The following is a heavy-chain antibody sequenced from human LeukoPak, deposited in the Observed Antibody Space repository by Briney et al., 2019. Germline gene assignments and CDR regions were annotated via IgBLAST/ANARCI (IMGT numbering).Heavy chain of an antibody. CDR2: ISRRDGNT. V-gene: IGHV3-23*01. D-gene: IGHD4-17*01. CDR3: VKDASVPYGITE. J-gene: IGHJ4*02. CDR1: GFTFSKYA. Sequence: GGSLRLSCAASGFTFSKYAMSWVRRATGKGLEWDPAISRRDGNTLYADSVKGRFTISRDNSKNTLSLQMNSLRAEDTALYYCVKDASVPYGITEWGQGSLVTVAS.